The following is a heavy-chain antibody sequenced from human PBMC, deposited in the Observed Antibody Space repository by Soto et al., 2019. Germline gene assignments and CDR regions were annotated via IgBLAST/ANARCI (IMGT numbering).Heavy chain of an antibody. CDR3: AREVSIYGVLDR. V-gene: IGHV4-31*03. CDR2: IYYNGNT. CDR1: GGSINSVGHY. J-gene: IGHJ5*02. D-gene: IGHD3-3*01. Sequence: QVQLQESGPGLVKPSETLSLTCSVSGGSINSVGHYWTWIRQLPGKGLEWMGYIYYNGNTYYNPSLKSRATISLDSSQDQFSLRLTSATAADTALYCCAREVSIYGVLDRWGQGTLVTVSS.